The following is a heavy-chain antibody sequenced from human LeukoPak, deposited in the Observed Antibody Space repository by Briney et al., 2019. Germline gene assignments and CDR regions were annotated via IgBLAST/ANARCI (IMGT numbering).Heavy chain of an antibody. V-gene: IGHV3-7*01. D-gene: IGHD2-15*01. J-gene: IGHJ4*02. CDR1: GFTFSSYW. CDR3: AKVIVVVVAAEYFDY. Sequence: PGGSLRLSCAASGFTFSSYWMSWVRQAPGKGLEWVANIKQDGSEKYYVDSVKGRFTISRDNAKNSLYLQMNSLRAEDTAVYYRAKVIVVVVAAEYFDYWGQGTLVTVSS. CDR2: IKQDGSEK.